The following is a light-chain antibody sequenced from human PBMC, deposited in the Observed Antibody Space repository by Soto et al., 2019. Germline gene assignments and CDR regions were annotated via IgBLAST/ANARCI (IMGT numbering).Light chain of an antibody. V-gene: IGKV1-5*01. CDR3: QQYSSHPT. CDR1: QGISNW. Sequence: DSQMTQPPSTLSASIGDTVTVACRASQGISNWLAWYQQKPGNAPNLLIFHASSLESGVPSRFSGSGSGTEFTPTITSMQSDDFATYYRQQYSSHPTFGQGTKVEIK. J-gene: IGKJ1*01. CDR2: HAS.